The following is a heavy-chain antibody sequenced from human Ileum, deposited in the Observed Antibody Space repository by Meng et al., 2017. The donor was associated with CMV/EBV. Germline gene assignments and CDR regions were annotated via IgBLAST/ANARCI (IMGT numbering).Heavy chain of an antibody. CDR1: GYTFTSQG. V-gene: IGHV1-18*01. Sequence: QDQLVQSGGEVKKPGASVKVSCKASGYTFTSQGITWGRQAPGQGLEWMGWINTNNGNTNHAWKFQGRVTMTTDTSTSTGYMELRSLRSDDTAVYYCARGIDYWGQGTLVTVSS. CDR3: ARGIDY. CDR2: INTNNGNT. J-gene: IGHJ4*02.